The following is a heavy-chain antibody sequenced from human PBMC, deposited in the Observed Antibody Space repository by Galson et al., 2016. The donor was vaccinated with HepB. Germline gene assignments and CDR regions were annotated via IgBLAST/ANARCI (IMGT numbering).Heavy chain of an antibody. CDR1: GFTFTTHG. V-gene: IGHV3-30*03. CDR2: VSYDGSNK. D-gene: IGHD3-16*01. Sequence: SLRLSCAASGFTFTTHGMHWVRQAPGKGLEWVAVVSYDGSNKYYADSVKGRFTISRDNSDETLFLQMHSLKTEDTATYYCSTWGFTLGIDHWGRGVQVTVSS. J-gene: IGHJ4*02. CDR3: STWGFTLGIDH.